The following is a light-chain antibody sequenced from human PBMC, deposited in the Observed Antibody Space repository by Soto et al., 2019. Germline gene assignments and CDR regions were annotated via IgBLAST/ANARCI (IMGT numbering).Light chain of an antibody. CDR1: HDISNY. Sequence: DIQMTQSPSSLSASVGDGVTITCQASHDISNYLNWYQQKPGKAPKLLIYDASNLETGVPSRFSGSGSGTDFTFTISSLQPEDSATYYGQQYDNLPLTVGGGTKVEIK. J-gene: IGKJ4*01. CDR3: QQYDNLPLT. CDR2: DAS. V-gene: IGKV1-33*01.